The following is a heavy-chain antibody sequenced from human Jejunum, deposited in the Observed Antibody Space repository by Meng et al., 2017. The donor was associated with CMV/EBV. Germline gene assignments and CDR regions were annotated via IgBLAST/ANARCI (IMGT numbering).Heavy chain of an antibody. V-gene: IGHV3-30-3*01. Sequence: AASGFAFNNYAIHWVRQAPGKGLEWVTLISYDGSNIFYADSVKGRFTISRDNSKNTVYVQMNSLRVEDTAMYFCARGYNYGPYDYWGQGTLVTVSS. D-gene: IGHD5-18*01. J-gene: IGHJ4*02. CDR1: GFAFNNYA. CDR2: ISYDGSNI. CDR3: ARGYNYGPYDY.